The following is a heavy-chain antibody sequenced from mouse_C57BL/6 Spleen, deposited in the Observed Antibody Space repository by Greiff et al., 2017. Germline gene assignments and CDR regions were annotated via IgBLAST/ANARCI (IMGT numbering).Heavy chain of an antibody. D-gene: IGHD1-1*01. V-gene: IGHV1-26*01. J-gene: IGHJ2*01. Sequence: VQLQQSGPELVKPGASVKISCKASGYTFTDYYMNWVKQSHGKSLEWIGDINPNNGGTRYNQKFKGKATLTVDKSSSTAYMELRSLTSEDSAVYYCARSKTYYYGSSYFDYWGQGTTLTVSS. CDR3: ARSKTYYYGSSYFDY. CDR2: INPNNGGT. CDR1: GYTFTDYY.